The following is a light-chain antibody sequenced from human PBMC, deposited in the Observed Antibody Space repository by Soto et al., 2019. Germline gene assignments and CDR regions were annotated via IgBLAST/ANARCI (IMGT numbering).Light chain of an antibody. CDR3: QQYKTYSPT. Sequence: DIQMTQSPSTLSASVGDRITITCRASQSINTWLAWYQQKPGEAPKLLIYEGATLERGVQSRFSGSEPGTEFTLTISRLQPDDFATFYCQQYKTYSPTFGQGTKVEVK. V-gene: IGKV1-5*03. CDR1: QSINTW. J-gene: IGKJ1*01. CDR2: EGA.